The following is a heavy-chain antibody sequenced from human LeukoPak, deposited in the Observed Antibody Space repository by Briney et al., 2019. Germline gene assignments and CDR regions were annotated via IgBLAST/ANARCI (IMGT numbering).Heavy chain of an antibody. D-gene: IGHD3-9*01. CDR2: ISSSSSYI. CDR3: ARDRDYDILTGYYYYGMDV. CDR1: GFTFSSYS. J-gene: IGHJ6*04. V-gene: IGHV3-21*01. Sequence: GGSLRLSCAASGFTFSSYSMNWVRQAPGKGLEWVSSISSSSSYIYYADSVKGRFTISRDNAKNSLYLQMNSLRAEDMAVYYCARDRDYDILTGYYYYGMDVWGKGTTVTVSS.